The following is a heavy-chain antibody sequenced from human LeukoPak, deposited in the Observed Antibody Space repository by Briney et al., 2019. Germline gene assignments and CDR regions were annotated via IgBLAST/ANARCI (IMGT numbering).Heavy chain of an antibody. Sequence: ASVKVSCKASGYIFTGYYMHWVRQAPGQGLEWMGRINPNSGGTNYAQKFQGRVTMTMDTSISTAYMELSRLRSDDTAVYYCARDRRSSWFPFDYWGQGTLVTVSS. D-gene: IGHD6-13*01. CDR3: ARDRRSSWFPFDY. CDR2: INPNSGGT. J-gene: IGHJ4*02. V-gene: IGHV1-2*06. CDR1: GYIFTGYY.